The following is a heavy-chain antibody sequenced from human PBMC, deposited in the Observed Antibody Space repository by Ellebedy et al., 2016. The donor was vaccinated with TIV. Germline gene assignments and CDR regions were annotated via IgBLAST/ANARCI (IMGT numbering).Heavy chain of an antibody. CDR3: ARPRRGGNYYDFDY. CDR2: FIPLFGTR. CDR1: GGTFSIYA. J-gene: IGHJ4*02. Sequence: ASVKVSXXASGGTFSIYAISWVRQTHGQGLELMGGFIPLFGTRNYAQKFQSRVTIIADESTSTAYMELSSLRSEDTAVYYCARPRRGGNYYDFDYWGQGTPVTVSS. V-gene: IGHV1-69*13. D-gene: IGHD3-22*01.